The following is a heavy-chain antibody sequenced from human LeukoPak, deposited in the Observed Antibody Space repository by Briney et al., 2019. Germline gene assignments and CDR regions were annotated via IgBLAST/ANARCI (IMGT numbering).Heavy chain of an antibody. Sequence: SETLSLTCAVSGGSFSTYSWSWIRQPPGKGLEWIGEIYHSGSTNYSPSLKSRVTILVDTSKKQFSLKLSSVTAADTAVYYCAREHYGSTSYNWFDPWGQGTLVTVSS. CDR3: AREHYGSTSYNWFDP. CDR1: GGSFSTYS. J-gene: IGHJ5*02. D-gene: IGHD6-13*01. V-gene: IGHV4-34*01. CDR2: IYHSGST.